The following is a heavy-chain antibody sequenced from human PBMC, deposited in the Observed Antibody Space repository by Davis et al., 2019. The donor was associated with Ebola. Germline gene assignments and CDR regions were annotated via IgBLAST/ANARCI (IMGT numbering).Heavy chain of an antibody. V-gene: IGHV3-7*03. J-gene: IGHJ4*02. Sequence: GESLKISCAASGFTVSSNYMSWVRQAPGKGLEWVANIKQDGSEKYYVDSVKGRFTISRDNAKNSLYLQMNSLRAEDTAVYYCARDGESVATITGLGHFDYWGQGTLVTVSS. CDR3: ARDGESVATITGLGHFDY. CDR1: GFTVSSNY. CDR2: IKQDGSEK. D-gene: IGHD5-12*01.